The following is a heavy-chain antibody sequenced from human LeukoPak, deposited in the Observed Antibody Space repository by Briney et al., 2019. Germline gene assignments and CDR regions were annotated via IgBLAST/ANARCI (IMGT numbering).Heavy chain of an antibody. J-gene: IGHJ4*02. CDR2: ISNSGGTI. D-gene: IGHD5-18*01. CDR3: ARDRGYTYGFPSDY. CDR1: GFTFSTYS. Sequence: GGSLRLSCAASGFTFSTYSMNWVRQAPGKGLEWVSYISNSGGTIYYADSVKGRFTISRDNAKNSLYLQMNSLRAGDTAVYYCARDRGYTYGFPSDYWGQGTLVTVSS. V-gene: IGHV3-48*04.